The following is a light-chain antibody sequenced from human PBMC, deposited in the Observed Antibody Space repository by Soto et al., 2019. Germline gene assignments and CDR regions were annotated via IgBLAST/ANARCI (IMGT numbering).Light chain of an antibody. Sequence: EIVLTQSPGTLSLSPGERATLSCRASQSVSSSYLAWYQQKPGQAPRLLIYGTSSKTTAIPDRFSGSGSETDFTLTISRLVPEDFAVYYCQQYGSSPWTFGQGTKGDIK. CDR2: GTS. J-gene: IGKJ1*01. CDR3: QQYGSSPWT. V-gene: IGKV3-20*01. CDR1: QSVSSSY.